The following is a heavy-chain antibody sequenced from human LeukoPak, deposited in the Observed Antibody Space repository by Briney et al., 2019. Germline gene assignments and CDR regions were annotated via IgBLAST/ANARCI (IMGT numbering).Heavy chain of an antibody. CDR1: EFTFSNYA. CDR3: ARTGVGGGYRFDY. Sequence: GRSLRLSCAASEFTFSNYAMTWVRQAPGKGLEWVSGISGSGGSTYYADSVRGRFTISRDNFKNTMYMQMNSLRAEDTAIYYCARTGVGGGYRFDYWGQGTLVTVSS. V-gene: IGHV3-23*01. CDR2: ISGSGGST. D-gene: IGHD1-26*01. J-gene: IGHJ4*02.